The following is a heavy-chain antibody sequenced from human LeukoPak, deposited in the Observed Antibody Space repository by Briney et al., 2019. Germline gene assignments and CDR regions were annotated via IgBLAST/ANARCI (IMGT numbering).Heavy chain of an antibody. D-gene: IGHD3-22*01. CDR1: GGTFSSYA. CDR3: ARDYDSSGYMGNLGY. Sequence: SVKVSCKASGGTFSSYAISWVRQAPGQGLEWMGGIIPIFGTANYAQKFQGRVTITTDESMSTAYMELSSLRSEDTAVYYCARDYDSSGYMGNLGYWGQGTLVTVSS. CDR2: IIPIFGTA. J-gene: IGHJ4*02. V-gene: IGHV1-69*05.